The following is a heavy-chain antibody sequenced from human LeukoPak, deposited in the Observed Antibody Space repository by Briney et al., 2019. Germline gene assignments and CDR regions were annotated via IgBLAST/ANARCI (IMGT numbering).Heavy chain of an antibody. D-gene: IGHD6-19*01. Sequence: GGSLRLSCAASGFTFSSYSMNWVRQAPGKGLEWVSSISGSSSYIYYADSVKGRFTISRHNAKNSLYLQMNSLRAEDTAVYYCARSSQWLVLEHYYYYMDVWGKGTTVTVSS. V-gene: IGHV3-21*01. CDR3: ARSSQWLVLEHYYYYMDV. CDR1: GFTFSSYS. CDR2: ISGSSSYI. J-gene: IGHJ6*03.